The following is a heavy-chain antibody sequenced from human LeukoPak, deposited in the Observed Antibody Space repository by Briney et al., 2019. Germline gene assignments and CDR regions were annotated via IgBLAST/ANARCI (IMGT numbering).Heavy chain of an antibody. J-gene: IGHJ4*02. CDR3: AKGLRFWNPGVDY. V-gene: IGHV3-33*06. Sequence: PGRSLRLSCAASGFTFSSYGMHWVRQAPGKGLEWVAVIWYDGSNKYYADSVKGRFTISRDNSKNTLYLQMNSLRAEDTAVYYCAKGLRFWNPGVDYWGQGTLVTVSS. D-gene: IGHD5-12*01. CDR2: IWYDGSNK. CDR1: GFTFSSYG.